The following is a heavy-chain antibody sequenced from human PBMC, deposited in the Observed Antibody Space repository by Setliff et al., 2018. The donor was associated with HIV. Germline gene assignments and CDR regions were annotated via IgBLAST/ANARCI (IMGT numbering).Heavy chain of an antibody. Sequence: ASVKVSCKASGYTFSDYDVAWVRQAPGQGLEWMGWIRGYSGHTSYAQKIQGRVTMHPDTSTSTAYMELRSLRSDDTAGYYCARDYSPTFSYYDSSGTFDYWGQGTLVTVSS. CDR3: ARDYSPTFSYYDSSGTFDY. CDR2: IRGYSGHT. D-gene: IGHD3-22*01. V-gene: IGHV1-18*01. CDR1: GYTFSDYD. J-gene: IGHJ4*02.